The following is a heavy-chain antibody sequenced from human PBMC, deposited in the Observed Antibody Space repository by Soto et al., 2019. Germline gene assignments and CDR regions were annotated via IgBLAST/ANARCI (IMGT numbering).Heavy chain of an antibody. J-gene: IGHJ4*02. CDR1: GYSFISND. CDR2: MNANSGIT. V-gene: IGHV1-8*02. D-gene: IGHD2-2*01. CDR3: ARDSTSPDY. Sequence: QVQLVQSGAEVKKPGASVKVSCKASGYSFISNDITWVRQATGQGLEWMGWMNANSGITEYAQKCLGRVTMTTNTSINPAYMELTSLGSEDTAVYYCARDSTSPDYWGQGTLVTVSS.